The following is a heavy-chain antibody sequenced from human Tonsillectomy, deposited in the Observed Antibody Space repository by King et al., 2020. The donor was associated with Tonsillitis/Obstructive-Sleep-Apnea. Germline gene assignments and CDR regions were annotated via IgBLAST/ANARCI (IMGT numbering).Heavy chain of an antibody. Sequence: VQLVESGAEVKKPGASVKVSCKASGYTFTSYGISWVRQAPGQVFEVMGWISAYNGNTNYAQKLQGRVTMTTDTSTSTAYMELRSLRSDDTAVYYCARDTGYYYNMDVQTKTNTVTVSS. J-gene: IGHJ6*03. D-gene: IGHD4-17*01. CDR1: GYTFTSYG. CDR3: ARDTGYYYNMDV. CDR2: ISAYNGNT. V-gene: IGHV1-18*01.